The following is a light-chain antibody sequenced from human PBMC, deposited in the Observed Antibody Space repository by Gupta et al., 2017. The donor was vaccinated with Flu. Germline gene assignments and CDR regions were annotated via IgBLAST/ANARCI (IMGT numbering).Light chain of an antibody. CDR1: QTSSTY. CDR3: QQSYNSPTYT. CDR2: AAS. Sequence: DILMTQSLSSLSASVGDRVPITCRARQTSSTYLNWYQQKPGKAPRLLIYAASSLQEGVPARFSGSGSGTDFTLTISRLEPEDFATYYCQQSYNSPTYTFGQGTKVEIK. J-gene: IGKJ1*01. V-gene: IGKV1-39*01.